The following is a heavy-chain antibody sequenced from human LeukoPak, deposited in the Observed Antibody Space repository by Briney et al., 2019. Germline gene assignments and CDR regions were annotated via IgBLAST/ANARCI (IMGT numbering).Heavy chain of an antibody. CDR1: GYTFSTYG. CDR3: ARNAGSYFEFAP. CDR2: ISGNSGKK. D-gene: IGHD1-26*01. V-gene: IGHV1-18*01. Sequence: GASVKVSCKTSGYTFSTYGLSWVRQAPGQGLEWMGWISGNSGKKHYAQKFQDRVTLTTDTSSTTAFMELRSLRSDDTAMYYCARNAGSYFEFAPWGQGTLVTVSS. J-gene: IGHJ5*02.